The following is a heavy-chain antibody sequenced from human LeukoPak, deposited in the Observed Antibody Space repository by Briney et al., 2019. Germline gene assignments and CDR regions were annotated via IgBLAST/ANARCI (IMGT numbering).Heavy chain of an antibody. Sequence: GGSLRLSCAASGFTFSDNQMAWIRQAPGKGLEWVPHISSSGNIIYYVDSVKGRFTISRDDAKNSVYLQMYSLRAEDTAVYYCAVFRGFRGYGGQGTLVTVPS. CDR2: ISSSGNII. CDR1: GFTFSDNQ. V-gene: IGHV3-11*01. D-gene: IGHD3-10*01. CDR3: AVFRGFRGY. J-gene: IGHJ4*02.